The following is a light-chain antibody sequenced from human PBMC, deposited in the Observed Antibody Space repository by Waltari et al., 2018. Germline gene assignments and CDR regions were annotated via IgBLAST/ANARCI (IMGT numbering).Light chain of an antibody. CDR2: DVA. V-gene: IGLV2-14*03. Sequence: QSALTQPASMSGSPGQSITISCPGTRSDVDGFNFVSWYQQSPGKAPKLIIYDVANRPSGFSHRFSGSRSGNTASLTISGLQAEDEADYYCSSYTSVNTRFGGGTKLTVL. J-gene: IGLJ2*01. CDR1: RSDVDGFNF. CDR3: SSYTSVNTR.